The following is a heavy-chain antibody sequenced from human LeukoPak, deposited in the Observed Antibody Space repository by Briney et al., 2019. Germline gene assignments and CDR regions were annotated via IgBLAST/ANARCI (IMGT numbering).Heavy chain of an antibody. D-gene: IGHD3-3*01. J-gene: IGHJ5*02. CDR2: IYTSGST. Sequence: SETLSLTCTVSGGSISSYYWSWIRQPAGKGLEWIGRIYTSGSTNYNPSLKSRVTISVDKSKNQFSLKLSSVTAADTAVYYCARESWGTTFGVVITSTEFDPWGQGTLVTVSS. CDR1: GGSISSYY. CDR3: ARESWGTTFGVVITSTEFDP. V-gene: IGHV4-4*07.